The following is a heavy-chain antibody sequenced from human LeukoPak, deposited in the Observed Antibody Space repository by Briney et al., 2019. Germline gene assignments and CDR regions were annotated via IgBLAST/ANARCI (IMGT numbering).Heavy chain of an antibody. D-gene: IGHD3-22*01. CDR2: ISYDGSNK. CDR1: GFXXXSYA. V-gene: IGHV3-30-3*01. CDR3: ARGDYYDSSGPSPIEFDP. Sequence: SGFXXXSYAMHWVRQAPGKGLEWVAVISYDGSNKYYADSVKGRFTISRDNSKNTLYLQMNSLRAEDTAVYYCARGDYYDSSGPSPIEFDPWGQGTLVTVSS. J-gene: IGHJ5*02.